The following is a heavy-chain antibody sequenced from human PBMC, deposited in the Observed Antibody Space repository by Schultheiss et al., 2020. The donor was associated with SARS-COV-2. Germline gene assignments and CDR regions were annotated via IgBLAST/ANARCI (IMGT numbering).Heavy chain of an antibody. V-gene: IGHV3-33*08. J-gene: IGHJ4*01. CDR3: ARERSSSWVVYYFDY. Sequence: GGSLRLSCSASGFTFSSYGMHWVRQAPGKGLEWVAVIWYDGSNKYYADSVKGRFTISRDNSKNTLYLQMNSLRAEDTAVYYCARERSSSWVVYYFDYWGHGTLVTVSS. CDR1: GFTFSSYG. D-gene: IGHD6-13*01. CDR2: IWYDGSNK.